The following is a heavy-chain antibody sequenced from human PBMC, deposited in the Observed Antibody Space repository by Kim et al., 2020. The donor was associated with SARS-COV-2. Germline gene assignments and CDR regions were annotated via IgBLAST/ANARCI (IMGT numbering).Heavy chain of an antibody. Sequence: IYYADSVKGRFTISRDNAKNSLYLQMNSLRAEDTAVYYCARLPAGGVTDYWGQGTLVTVSS. J-gene: IGHJ4*02. V-gene: IGHV3-48*03. CDR2: I. CDR3: ARLPAGGVTDY. D-gene: IGHD3-16*01.